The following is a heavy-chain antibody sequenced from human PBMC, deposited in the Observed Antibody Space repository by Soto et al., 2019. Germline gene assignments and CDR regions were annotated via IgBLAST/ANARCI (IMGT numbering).Heavy chain of an antibody. D-gene: IGHD1-1*01. CDR2: IDNDGSAT. J-gene: IGHJ4*02. CDR3: ARDNWNSY. CDR1: GFTFNISG. Sequence: PGGSLRLSCVASGFTFNISGMHWVRQAPGKGLEWVSRIDNDGSATTYADSVKGRFTISRDNAKNTLFLQMNTLRVDDTAVYYCARDNWNSYWGQGTLVNVSS. V-gene: IGHV3-74*01.